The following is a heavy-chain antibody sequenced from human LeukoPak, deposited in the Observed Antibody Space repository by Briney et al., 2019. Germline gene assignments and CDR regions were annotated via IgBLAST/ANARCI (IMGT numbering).Heavy chain of an antibody. CDR1: GFTVSSNY. D-gene: IGHD2-21*02. V-gene: IGHV3-53*01. CDR3: ARGGSFPATAAHFDY. Sequence: GGSPRLSCAASGFTVSSNYMSWVRQAPGKGLEWVSVIYSGGSTYYADSVKGRFTISRDNSKNTLYLQMNSLRAEDTAVYYCARGGSFPATAAHFDYWGQGTLVTVSS. J-gene: IGHJ4*02. CDR2: IYSGGST.